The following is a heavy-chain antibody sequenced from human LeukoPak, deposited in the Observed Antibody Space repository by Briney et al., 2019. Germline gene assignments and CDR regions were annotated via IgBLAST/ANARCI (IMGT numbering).Heavy chain of an antibody. J-gene: IGHJ4*02. D-gene: IGHD2-21*02. Sequence: SETLSLTCTVSGAAISSLYWSWIRQPPGKGPEWLGFIISTGTANYNPSLKGRVTLSIDTPKDQFSLRLRSVTAADTALYYCARVTVETATKRYFDYWGQGARVTVSS. V-gene: IGHV4-59*11. CDR2: IISTGTA. CDR1: GAAISSLY. CDR3: ARVTVETATKRYFDY.